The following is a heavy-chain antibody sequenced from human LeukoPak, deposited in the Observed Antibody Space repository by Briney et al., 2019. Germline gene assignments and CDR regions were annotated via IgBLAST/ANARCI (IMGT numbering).Heavy chain of an antibody. CDR1: GGTFSSYA. CDR2: IIPIFGTA. V-gene: IGHV1-69*05. CDR3: ARDKYYYDSSGYYPLDDY. J-gene: IGHJ4*02. Sequence: SVKVPCKASGGTFSSYAISWVRQAPGQGLEWMGRIIPIFGTANYAQKFQGRVTITTDESTSTAYMELSSLRSEDTAVYYCARDKYYYDSSGYYPLDDYWGQGTLVTVSS. D-gene: IGHD3-22*01.